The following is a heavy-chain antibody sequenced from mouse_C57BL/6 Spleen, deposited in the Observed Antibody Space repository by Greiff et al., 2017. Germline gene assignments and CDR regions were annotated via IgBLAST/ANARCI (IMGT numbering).Heavy chain of an antibody. Sequence: EVMLVESGGDLVKPGGSLKLSCAASGFTFSSYGMSWVRQTPDKRLEWVATISSGGSYTYYPDSVKGRFTMSRDKAKSTLYLQMSSLKSEDTAMYYCARHEDDGNSYTYYFDYGGQGTTLTVSS. CDR2: ISSGGSYT. V-gene: IGHV5-6*01. D-gene: IGHD1-1*01. CDR1: GFTFSSYG. CDR3: ARHEDDGNSYTYYFDY. J-gene: IGHJ2*01.